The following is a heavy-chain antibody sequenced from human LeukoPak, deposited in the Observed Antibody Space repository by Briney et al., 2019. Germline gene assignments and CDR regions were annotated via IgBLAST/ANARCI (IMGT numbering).Heavy chain of an antibody. CDR1: GYTFTGYY. J-gene: IGHJ5*02. D-gene: IGHD3-10*01. Sequence: ASVKVSCKASGYTFTGYYMHWVRQAPGQGLEWMGWVNPNSGGTNSAQRFQGRVTMTRDTSISTAYMELNRLRSDDTAIYYCARGARNYFASGTPWGQGTLVTVSS. V-gene: IGHV1-2*02. CDR3: ARGARNYFASGTP. CDR2: VNPNSGGT.